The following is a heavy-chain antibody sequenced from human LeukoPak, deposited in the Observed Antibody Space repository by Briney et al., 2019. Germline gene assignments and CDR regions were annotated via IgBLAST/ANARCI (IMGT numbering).Heavy chain of an antibody. Sequence: GSLRLSCAASGFTFSDYYMSWIRQAPGKELEWVSYISSAGNIMYYADSVKGRFTISRDNTKNSLYLQMNSLRAEDTAVYYRAREAYSSASFDYWGQGTLVTVSS. D-gene: IGHD6-25*01. CDR3: AREAYSSASFDY. V-gene: IGHV3-11*01. J-gene: IGHJ4*02. CDR1: GFTFSDYY. CDR2: ISSAGNIM.